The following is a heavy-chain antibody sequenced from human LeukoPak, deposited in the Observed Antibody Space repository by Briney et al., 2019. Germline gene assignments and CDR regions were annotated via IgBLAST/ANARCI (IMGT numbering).Heavy chain of an antibody. D-gene: IGHD2-2*01. CDR1: GFTFSTYW. CDR3: ARDPSISSSILLGN. V-gene: IGHV3-74*01. Sequence: GGSLRLSCAASGFTFSTYWMHWARQAPGKGLVWVSRINSDGSTTTYADSVKGRFSISRDNAKNTLYLQMNSLRVEDTAVYYCARDPSISSSILLGNWGQGTLVTVSS. CDR2: INSDGSTT. J-gene: IGHJ4*02.